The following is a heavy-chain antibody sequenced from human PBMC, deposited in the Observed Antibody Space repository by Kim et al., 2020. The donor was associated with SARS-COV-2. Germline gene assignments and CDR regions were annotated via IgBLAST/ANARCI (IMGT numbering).Heavy chain of an antibody. Sequence: GGSLRLSCAASGFTFSSYAMHWVRQAPGKGLEWVAVISYYGSNKYYADSVKGRFTISRDNSKNTLYLQMNSLRAEDTAVYYCARDALHPPYDILTGYLLGGEYFQHWGQGTLVTVSS. J-gene: IGHJ1*01. CDR2: ISYYGSNK. D-gene: IGHD3-9*01. CDR3: ARDALHPPYDILTGYLLGGEYFQH. CDR1: GFTFSSYA. V-gene: IGHV3-30*04.